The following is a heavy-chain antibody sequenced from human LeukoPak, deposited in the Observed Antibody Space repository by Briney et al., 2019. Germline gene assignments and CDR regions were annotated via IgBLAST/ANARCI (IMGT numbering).Heavy chain of an antibody. CDR1: GGSFSGYY. Sequence: PSETLSLTCAVYGGSFSGYYWSWIRQPPGKGLEWIGYIYYSGSTYYNPSLKSRVTISVDTSKNQFSLKLSSVTAADTAVYYCAREARDYDFWSGYYTVEKFDPWGQGTLVTVSS. CDR2: IYYSGST. J-gene: IGHJ5*02. V-gene: IGHV4-30-4*08. CDR3: AREARDYDFWSGYYTVEKFDP. D-gene: IGHD3-3*01.